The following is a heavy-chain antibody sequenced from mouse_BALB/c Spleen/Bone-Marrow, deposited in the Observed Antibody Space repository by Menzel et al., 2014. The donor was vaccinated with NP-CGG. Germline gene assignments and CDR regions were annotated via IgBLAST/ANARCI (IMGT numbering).Heavy chain of an antibody. CDR2: IDPANGNT. CDR1: GFNIKDTY. Sequence: SGAELVKPGASVKLSCPASGFNIKDTYMHWVKQRPEQGLEWIGRIDPANGNTKYDPKFQGKATITADTSSNTAYLQLSSRTSEDTAVYYCARYGNYCYAMDYFGQGASATVSS. D-gene: IGHD2-1*01. V-gene: IGHV14-3*02. CDR3: ARYGNYCYAMDY. J-gene: IGHJ4*01.